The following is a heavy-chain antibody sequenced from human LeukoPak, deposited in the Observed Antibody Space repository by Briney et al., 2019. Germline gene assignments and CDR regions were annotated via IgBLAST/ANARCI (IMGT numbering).Heavy chain of an antibody. Sequence: SETLSLTCAVSGYSISSGYYWGWIRQPPGKGLEWIGSIYHSGSTYYNPSLKSRVTISVDTSKNQFSLKLSSVTAADTAVYYCARHGITGRLSLNNWFDPWGQGTLVTVSS. J-gene: IGHJ5*02. D-gene: IGHD3-10*01. CDR1: GYSISSGYY. CDR3: ARHGITGRLSLNNWFDP. V-gene: IGHV4-38-2*01. CDR2: IYHSGST.